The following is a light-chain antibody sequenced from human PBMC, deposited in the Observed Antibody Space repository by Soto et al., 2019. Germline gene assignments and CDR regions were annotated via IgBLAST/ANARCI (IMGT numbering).Light chain of an antibody. CDR3: QQSYSTPIT. CDR2: AAS. Sequence: IQMNQSPSSLPASVGDRVAITCRASQSISSYLNWYQQKPGKAPKVLIYAASNLQSGVPSRFSDSGSGTDFTLTISSLQPEDFATYYCQQSYSTPITFCQGTRPEIK. V-gene: IGKV1-39*01. CDR1: QSISSY. J-gene: IGKJ5*01.